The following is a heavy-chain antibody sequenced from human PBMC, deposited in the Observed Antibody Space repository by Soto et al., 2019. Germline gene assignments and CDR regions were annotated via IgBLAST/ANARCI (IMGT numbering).Heavy chain of an antibody. CDR1: GYTFTSYG. Sequence: ASVKVSFKASGYTFTSYGISWLRQAPGQGLEWMGWISAYNGNTNYAQKLQGRVTMTTDTSTSTAYMELRSLRSDDTAVYYCARVAPRMAPYNWFDPWGQGTLVTVSS. CDR2: ISAYNGNT. J-gene: IGHJ5*02. CDR3: ARVAPRMAPYNWFDP. V-gene: IGHV1-18*04.